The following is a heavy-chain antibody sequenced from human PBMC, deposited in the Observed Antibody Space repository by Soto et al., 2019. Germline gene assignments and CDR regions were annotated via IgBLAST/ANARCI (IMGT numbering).Heavy chain of an antibody. D-gene: IGHD3-16*01. CDR1: GFTFSSYA. V-gene: IGHV3-30-3*01. Sequence: QVPLVESGGGMVQPGRSLRLSCAASGFTFSSYAMHWVRRAPGKGLEWMAVMSYDGSNKYYADSVKGRFTISRDNSKNTLYLQMNSLRPEDTALYYCARDGGAYWGQGTLVIVSS. J-gene: IGHJ4*02. CDR3: ARDGGAY. CDR2: MSYDGSNK.